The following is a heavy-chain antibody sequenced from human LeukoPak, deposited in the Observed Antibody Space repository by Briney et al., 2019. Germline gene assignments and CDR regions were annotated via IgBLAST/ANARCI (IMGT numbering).Heavy chain of an antibody. CDR2: IYYIGST. CDR3: ARVVGATGSSDY. CDR1: GGSISSDY. V-gene: IGHV4-59*01. D-gene: IGHD1-26*01. Sequence: SSETLSLTCTVSGGSISSDYWSWIRQPPGKGLEWIGYIYYIGSTNYNPSLKSRITISVDTSKSHFSLKLSSVTAADTAVYYCARVVGATGSSDYWGQGTLVTVSS. J-gene: IGHJ4*02.